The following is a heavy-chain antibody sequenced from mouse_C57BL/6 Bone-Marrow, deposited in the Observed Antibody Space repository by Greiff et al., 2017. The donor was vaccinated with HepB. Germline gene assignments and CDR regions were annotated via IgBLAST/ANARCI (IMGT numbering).Heavy chain of an antibody. CDR3: ARYNITTVYYYAMDY. Sequence: VKLQESGPELVKPGASVKISCKASGYAFSSSWMNWVKQRPGKGLEWIGRIYPGDGDTNYNGKFKGKATLTADKSSSTAYMQLSSLTSEDSAVYFCARYNITTVYYYAMDYWGQGTSVTVSS. J-gene: IGHJ4*01. CDR2: IYPGDGDT. V-gene: IGHV1-82*01. D-gene: IGHD1-1*01. CDR1: GYAFSSSW.